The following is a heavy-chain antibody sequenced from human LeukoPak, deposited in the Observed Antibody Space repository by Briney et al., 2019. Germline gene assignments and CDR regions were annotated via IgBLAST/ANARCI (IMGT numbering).Heavy chain of an antibody. Sequence: GGSLRLSCAPSGFTFSSYSMNWVRQAPGEGREWVSYISSSSSYIYYADTGKGRFTISRDNAKNSLYLQMNSPRAADTAVYYCAKRFATRYSGYDRWGQGTLVTVSS. V-gene: IGHV3-21*04. D-gene: IGHD5-12*01. J-gene: IGHJ4*02. CDR1: GFTFSSYS. CDR2: ISSSSSYI. CDR3: AKRFATRYSGYDR.